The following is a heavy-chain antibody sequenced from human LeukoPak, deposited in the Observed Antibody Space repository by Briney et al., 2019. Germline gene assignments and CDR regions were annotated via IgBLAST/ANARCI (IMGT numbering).Heavy chain of an antibody. Sequence: PSETLSLTCAVYGRSFSGYYWSWIRQPPGKGLGWIWEINHSGSSYYNPSLQSRVTISLDTSKNQFSLKVSSVSGAHTGVYYCERVGRSGGFQWGQGTVVRVPS. CDR3: ERVGRSGGFQ. V-gene: IGHV4-34*01. J-gene: IGHJ4*02. D-gene: IGHD3-10*01. CDR2: INHSGSS. CDR1: GRSFSGYY.